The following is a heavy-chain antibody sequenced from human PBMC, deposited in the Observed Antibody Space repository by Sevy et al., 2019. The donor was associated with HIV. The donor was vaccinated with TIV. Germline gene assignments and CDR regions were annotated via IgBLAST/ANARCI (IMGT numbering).Heavy chain of an antibody. CDR2: INPNSGGT. D-gene: IGHD3-10*01. CDR3: AGVGGGGYYYGSGSPNRLYYYYYYYMDV. V-gene: IGHV1-2*02. J-gene: IGHJ6*03. Sequence: ASVKVSCKASGYTFTGYYMHWVRQAPGQGLEWMGWINPNSGGTNYAQKFQGRVTMTRDTSMSTAYMELSRLRSDDTAVYYCAGVGGGGYYYGSGSPNRLYYYYYYYMDVWGKGTTVTVSS. CDR1: GYTFTGYY.